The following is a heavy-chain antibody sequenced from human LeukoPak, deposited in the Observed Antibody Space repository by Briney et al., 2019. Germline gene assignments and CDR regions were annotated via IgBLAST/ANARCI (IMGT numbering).Heavy chain of an antibody. CDR3: ARGLYVSGDYYYGIRAYYFDN. V-gene: IGHV4-34*01. J-gene: IGHJ4*02. CDR1: GASFSGDF. D-gene: IGHD3-22*01. CDR2: INHGGRS. Sequence: WETLSLTCAVSGASFSGDFWSWIRQAPGKGLEWIAEINHGGRSNYNPSLKNRVSISVDTSKNQLSLHLSSVTAADTAHYFCARGLYVSGDYYYGIRAYYFDNWGQGTLVTVPS.